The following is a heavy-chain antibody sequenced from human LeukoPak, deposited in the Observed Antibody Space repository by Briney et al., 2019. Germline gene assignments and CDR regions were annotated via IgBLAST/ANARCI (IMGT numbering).Heavy chain of an antibody. CDR3: ARALWFGESKGKNDY. J-gene: IGHJ4*02. D-gene: IGHD3-10*01. V-gene: IGHV1-69*13. CDR2: IIPIFGTA. CDR1: GGTFSSYA. Sequence: ASVKVSCKASGGTFSSYAISWVRQAPGQGLEWMGGIIPIFGTANYAQKFQGRVTITADESTSTAYMELSSLRSEDTAVYYCARALWFGESKGKNDYWGQGTLVTVSS.